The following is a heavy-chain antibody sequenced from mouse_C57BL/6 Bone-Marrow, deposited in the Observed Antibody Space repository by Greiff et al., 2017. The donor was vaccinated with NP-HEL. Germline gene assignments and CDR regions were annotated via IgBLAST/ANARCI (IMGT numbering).Heavy chain of an antibody. CDR1: GFNFTDYY. CDR3: ARGYYGGTAYAMDY. V-gene: IGHV14-2*01. D-gene: IGHD1-1*01. Sequence: EVQREESGAELVKPGASVKLSCTASGFNFTDYYMHWVKQRTEQGLEWIGRIDPEDGETKYDPKFQGKATITADTSSNTAYLQLSSLTSEDSAVYYCARGYYGGTAYAMDYWGQGTSVTVSS. CDR2: IDPEDGET. J-gene: IGHJ4*01.